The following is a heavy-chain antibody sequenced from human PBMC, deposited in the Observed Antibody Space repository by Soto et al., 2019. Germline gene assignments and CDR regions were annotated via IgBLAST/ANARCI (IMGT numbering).Heavy chain of an antibody. V-gene: IGHV4-34*01. Sequence: SETLSLTCAVYGGSFSGYYWSWIRQPPGKGLEWIGEINHSGSTNYNPSLKSRVTISVDTSKNQFSLKLSSVTAADTAVYYCARGMDYCKFDYWGQGTLVTVSS. CDR2: INHSGST. J-gene: IGHJ4*02. D-gene: IGHD4-17*01. CDR3: ARGMDYCKFDY. CDR1: GGSFSGYY.